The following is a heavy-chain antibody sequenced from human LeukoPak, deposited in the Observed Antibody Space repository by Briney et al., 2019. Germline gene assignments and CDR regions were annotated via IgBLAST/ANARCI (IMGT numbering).Heavy chain of an antibody. J-gene: IGHJ4*02. CDR3: AREYYDILTGYPSFDY. CDR2: INHSGST. D-gene: IGHD3-9*01. Sequence: LRLSCAASGFTVSSNYMSWIRQPPGKGLEWVGEINHSGSTNYNPSLKSRVTISVDTSKHQFSLKLSSVTAADTAVYYCAREYYDILTGYPSFDYWGQGTLVTVSS. V-gene: IGHV4-34*01. CDR1: GFTVSSNY.